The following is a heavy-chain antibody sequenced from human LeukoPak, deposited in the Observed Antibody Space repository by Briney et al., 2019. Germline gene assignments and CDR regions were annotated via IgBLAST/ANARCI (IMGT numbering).Heavy chain of an antibody. D-gene: IGHD6-19*01. CDR2: INHSGST. Sequence: SETLSLTCAVYGGSFSGYYWSWIRQPPGKGPEWIGEINHSGSTNYNPSLKSRVTISVDTSKDQFSLKLSSVIAADTAVYYCAGGGYSSGWYVDYWGQGTLVTVSS. CDR3: AGGGYSSGWYVDY. CDR1: GGSFSGYY. V-gene: IGHV4-34*01. J-gene: IGHJ4*02.